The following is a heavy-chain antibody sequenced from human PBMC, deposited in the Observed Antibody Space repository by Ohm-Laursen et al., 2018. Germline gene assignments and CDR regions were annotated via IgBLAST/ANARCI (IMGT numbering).Heavy chain of an antibody. D-gene: IGHD3-22*01. V-gene: IGHV4-59*01. J-gene: IGHJ4*02. CDR3: ARGGYYDGAYDY. CDR1: GGSISSYY. CDR2: IYYSGST. Sequence: GTLSLTCTVSGGSISSYYWSWIRQPPGKGLEWIGYIYYSGSTNYNPSLKSRVTISVDTSKNQFSLKLSSVTAADTAVYYCARGGYYDGAYDYWGQGTLVTVSS.